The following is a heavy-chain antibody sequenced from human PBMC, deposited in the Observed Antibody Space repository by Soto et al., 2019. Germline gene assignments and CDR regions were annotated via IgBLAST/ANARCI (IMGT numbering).Heavy chain of an antibody. V-gene: IGHV5-51*01. Sequence: GESLKISCKGSGYSFTSHWIGWVRQMPGKGLEWMGIIYPGDSDTRYSPSFQGQVTISADKSISTAYLQWSSLKASDTAMYYCARSGKLELRHYYYYGMDVWGQGTTVTVSS. CDR2: IYPGDSDT. D-gene: IGHD1-7*01. J-gene: IGHJ6*02. CDR3: ARSGKLELRHYYYYGMDV. CDR1: GYSFTSHW.